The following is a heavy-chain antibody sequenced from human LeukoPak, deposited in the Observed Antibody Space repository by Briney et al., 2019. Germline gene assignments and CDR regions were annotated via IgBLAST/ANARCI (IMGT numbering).Heavy chain of an antibody. D-gene: IGHD3-22*01. CDR3: ARDWGYYYDSSGYYPDDAFDI. Sequence: ASVKVSCKASGYTFTSYYMHWVRQAPGQGLEWMEIINPSGGSTSYAQKFQGRVTMTRDTSTSTVYMELSSLRSEDTAVYYCARDWGYYYDSSGYYPDDAFDIWGQGTMVTVSS. V-gene: IGHV1-46*01. CDR2: INPSGGST. J-gene: IGHJ3*02. CDR1: GYTFTSYY.